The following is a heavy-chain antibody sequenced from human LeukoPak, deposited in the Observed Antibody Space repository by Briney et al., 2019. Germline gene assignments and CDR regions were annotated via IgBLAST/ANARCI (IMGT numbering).Heavy chain of an antibody. V-gene: IGHV1-18*01. Sequence: ASVKVSCKASGYTFTSYGISWVRQAPGQGLEWMGWISAYNGNTNYAQKLQGRVTMTTDTSTSTAYMELRSLRSDDTAVYYCARDFGGSSGWLGKYYYYYYMDVWGKGTTVTVSS. J-gene: IGHJ6*03. CDR1: GYTFTSYG. CDR3: ARDFGGSSGWLGKYYYYYYMDV. CDR2: ISAYNGNT. D-gene: IGHD6-19*01.